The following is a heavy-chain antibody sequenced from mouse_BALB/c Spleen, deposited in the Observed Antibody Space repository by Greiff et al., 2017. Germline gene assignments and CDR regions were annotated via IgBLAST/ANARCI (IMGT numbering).Heavy chain of an antibody. CDR3: ARGEFITTVVGYFDY. J-gene: IGHJ2*01. D-gene: IGHD1-1*01. CDR2: ISDGGSYT. CDR1: GFTFSDYY. Sequence: EVKLVESGGGLVKPGGSLKLSCAASGFTFSDYYMYWVRQTPEKRLEWVATISDGGSYTYYPDSVKGRFTISRDNAKNNLYLQMSSLKSEDTAMYYCARGEFITTVVGYFDYWGQGTTLTVSS. V-gene: IGHV5-4*02.